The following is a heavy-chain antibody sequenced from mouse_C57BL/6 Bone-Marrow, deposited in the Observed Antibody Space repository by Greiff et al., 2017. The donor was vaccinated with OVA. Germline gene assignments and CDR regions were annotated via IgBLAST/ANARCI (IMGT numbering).Heavy chain of an antibody. V-gene: IGHV7-3*01. CDR1: GFTFTDYY. CDR2: IRNKANGYTT. CDR3: AISIYDGSPDFYY. J-gene: IGHJ2*01. Sequence: EVQLVESGGGLVQPGGSLSLSCAASGFTFTDYYMSWVRQPPGKALEWLGFIRNKANGYTTEYSASVKGRFTISRDNSQSILYLQMNALRAEDSATYYCAISIYDGSPDFYYWGQGTTLTVSS. D-gene: IGHD2-3*01.